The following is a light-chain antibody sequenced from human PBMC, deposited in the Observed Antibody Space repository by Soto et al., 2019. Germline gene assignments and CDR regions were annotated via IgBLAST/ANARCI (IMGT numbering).Light chain of an antibody. J-gene: IGKJ2*01. CDR3: QHYGSSAYT. Sequence: EIVLTQSPGTLSLSPGERATLSCRASQSVRSNYLAWYQQKPGQAPRLLIYGASSRATGIPDRFSGSGSGTALTLTISRLEPEDFAVYYCQHYGSSAYTFGQGTTLEIK. CDR1: QSVRSNY. V-gene: IGKV3-20*01. CDR2: GAS.